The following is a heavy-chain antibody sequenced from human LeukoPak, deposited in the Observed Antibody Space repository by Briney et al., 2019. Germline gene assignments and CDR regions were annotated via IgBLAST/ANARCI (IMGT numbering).Heavy chain of an antibody. D-gene: IGHD3-22*01. V-gene: IGHV3-23*01. J-gene: IGHJ5*02. CDR3: AKGSSGYFVDL. CDR2: ISNDGGGT. CDR1: GFIFNNYG. Sequence: GGSLRLSCAASGFIFNNYGLIWVRQAPGKGLEWVSAISNDGGGTNYADFVKGRFTISRDNSKNTLFLQMNSLRAEDTALYYCAKGSSGYFVDLWGQGTLVTVS.